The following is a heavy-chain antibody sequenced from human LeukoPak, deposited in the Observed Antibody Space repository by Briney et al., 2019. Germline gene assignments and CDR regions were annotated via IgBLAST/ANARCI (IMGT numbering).Heavy chain of an antibody. V-gene: IGHV3-7*01. CDR1: GLTFIGDY. J-gene: IGHJ3*01. Sequence: PGGSLRLSCAVSGLTFIGDYMVWVRQAPGKGMEWVASFNVDGSVKHYADSVVGRFTISRDNVKKSLYLQMDSLSAGDSAIYYCTRGSDHREGHTHYDAFDVWGQGTLVTVSS. CDR3: TRGSDHREGHTHYDAFDV. D-gene: IGHD4-17*01. CDR2: FNVDGSVK.